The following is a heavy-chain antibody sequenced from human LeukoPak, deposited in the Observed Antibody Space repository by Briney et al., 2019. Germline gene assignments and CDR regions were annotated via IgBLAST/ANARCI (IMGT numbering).Heavy chain of an antibody. CDR3: ARGRGVARKSYYFDY. Sequence: GGSLRLSCAASGFTFSNYWMHWVRQVPGKGLVWVSRINSDGSSTSYADSVKGRFTISRDNAKNTLYLQMNSLRAEDTAVYYCARGRGVARKSYYFDYWGQGTLVTVSS. CDR1: GFTFSNYW. CDR2: INSDGSST. J-gene: IGHJ4*02. D-gene: IGHD2-15*01. V-gene: IGHV3-74*01.